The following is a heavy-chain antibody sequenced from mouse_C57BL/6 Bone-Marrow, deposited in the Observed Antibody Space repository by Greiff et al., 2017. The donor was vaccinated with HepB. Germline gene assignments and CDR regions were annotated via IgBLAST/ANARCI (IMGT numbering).Heavy chain of an antibody. CDR3: ATSDGYPPYYAMDY. Sequence: QVQLKESGPGLVQPSQSLSITCTVSGFSLTSYGVHWVRQSPGKGLEWLGVIWSGGSTDYNAAFISRMSISKDNSKSQVFFKMNSLQADDTAIYYCATSDGYPPYYAMDYWGQGTSVTVSS. CDR2: IWSGGST. CDR1: GFSLTSYG. V-gene: IGHV2-2*01. D-gene: IGHD2-3*01. J-gene: IGHJ4*01.